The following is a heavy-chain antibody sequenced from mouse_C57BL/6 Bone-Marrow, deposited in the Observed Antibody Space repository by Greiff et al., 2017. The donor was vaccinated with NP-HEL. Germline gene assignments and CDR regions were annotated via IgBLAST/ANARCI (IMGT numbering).Heavy chain of an antibody. Sequence: QVQLQQSGAELAKPGASVKLSCKASGYTFTSYWMHWVKQRPGQGLEWIGYINPSSGYTKYNQKFKEQATLTADKSSSTAYMQLSSLTYGDSAVYYCARYRASTGTRAMDYWGQETSVTDSS. CDR2: INPSSGYT. D-gene: IGHD4-1*02. J-gene: IGHJ4*01. CDR3: ARYRASTGTRAMDY. CDR1: GYTFTSYW. V-gene: IGHV1-7*01.